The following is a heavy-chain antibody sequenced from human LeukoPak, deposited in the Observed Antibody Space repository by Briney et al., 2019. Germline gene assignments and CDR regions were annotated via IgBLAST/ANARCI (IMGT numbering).Heavy chain of an antibody. J-gene: IGHJ4*02. CDR2: ISGSGGST. CDR1: GFTFSGYA. V-gene: IGHV3-23*01. D-gene: IGHD6-13*01. Sequence: GGSLRLSCAASGFTFSGYAMSWVRQAPGKGLEWGSAISGSGGSTYYADPVRGRFTISRDNSKNTLYLQMNSLRAEDTAVYYCAKDKGIAAAGTPDWGQGTLVTVSS. CDR3: AKDKGIAAAGTPD.